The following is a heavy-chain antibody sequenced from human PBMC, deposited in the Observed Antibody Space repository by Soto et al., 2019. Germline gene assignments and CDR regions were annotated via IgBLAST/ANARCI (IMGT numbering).Heavy chain of an antibody. CDR3: GKDGDCNGWSGPDY. V-gene: IGHV3-30*18. J-gene: IGHJ4*02. CDR2: ISSDGSKK. CDR1: GFTFSGYG. Sequence: QVHLVESGGGVVQPGMSLRLSCAASGFTFSGYGVHWVRQAPGKGPEWVAVISSDGSKKYYADSVKGRITIARDNSKNSLDLQVNSLRGEATAVYYCGKDGDCNGWSGPDYWGQGTMVTVSS. D-gene: IGHD6-19*01.